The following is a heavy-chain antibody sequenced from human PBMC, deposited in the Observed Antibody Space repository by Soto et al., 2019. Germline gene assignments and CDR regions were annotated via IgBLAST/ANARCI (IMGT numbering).Heavy chain of an antibody. CDR1: GFTFSSYA. CDR2: ISGSGGST. V-gene: IGHV3-23*01. Sequence: GGSLRLSCVASGFTFSSYAMSWVRQAPGKGLEWVSAISGSGGSTYYADSVKGRFTISRDNSKNTLYLQMNSLRAEDTAAYYCSKYFTCPYGMDFWGQGTTVTVSS. D-gene: IGHD3-9*01. J-gene: IGHJ6*02. CDR3: SKYFTCPYGMDF.